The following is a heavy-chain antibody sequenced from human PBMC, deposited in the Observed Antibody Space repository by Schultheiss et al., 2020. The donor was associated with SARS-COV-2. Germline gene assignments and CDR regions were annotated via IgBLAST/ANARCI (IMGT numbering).Heavy chain of an antibody. V-gene: IGHV3-21*04. CDR2: ISSSSSYI. J-gene: IGHJ4*02. CDR3: ANQELPGVDY. D-gene: IGHD1-7*01. Sequence: GGSLRLSCAASGFTFRSYSMNWVRQAPGKGLEWVSSISSSSSYIHYADSVKGRFTISRDNSKNTLYLQMNSLRAEDTAVYYCANQELPGVDYWGQGTLVTVSS. CDR1: GFTFRSYS.